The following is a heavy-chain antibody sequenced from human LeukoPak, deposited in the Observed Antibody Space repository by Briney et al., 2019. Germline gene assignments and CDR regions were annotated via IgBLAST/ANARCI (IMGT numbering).Heavy chain of an antibody. CDR1: GGSISGYY. Sequence: PSETLSLTCTVSGGSISGYYWSWIRQPPGKGLEWIGYIYYSGSTNYNPSLKSRVTISVDTSKNQFSLKLSSVTAADTAVYYCARSGVPRAWFDPWGQGTLVTVSS. V-gene: IGHV4-59*01. J-gene: IGHJ5*02. CDR2: IYYSGST. D-gene: IGHD2-2*01. CDR3: ARSGVPRAWFDP.